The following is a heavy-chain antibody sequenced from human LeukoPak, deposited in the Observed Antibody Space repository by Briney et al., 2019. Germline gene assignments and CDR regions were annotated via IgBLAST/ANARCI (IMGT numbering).Heavy chain of an antibody. CDR2: ISSSNSFI. Sequence: GGSLGLSCAASGFTFSTYSLNWVRQAPGKGLEWVSSISSSNSFIYYADPVKGRFTISRDNAKNSLYLQMNSLRAEDTAVYYCVRVDHSLGKTYFDYWGQGTLVTVSS. V-gene: IGHV3-21*01. CDR1: GFTFSTYS. J-gene: IGHJ4*02. D-gene: IGHD2-21*01. CDR3: VRVDHSLGKTYFDY.